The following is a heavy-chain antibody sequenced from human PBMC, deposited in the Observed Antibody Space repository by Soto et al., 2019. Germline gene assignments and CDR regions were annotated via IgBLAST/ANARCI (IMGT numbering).Heavy chain of an antibody. CDR3: AKEWGGYCNWFAP. J-gene: IGHJ5*02. CDR2: ISYDGSNK. Sequence: GGSVRRSCAASRFSLSRYGMHWARHGPGKGLEWVAVISYDGSNKYYADSVKGRFTISRDNSKNTLYLQMNSLRAEDTAVYYCAKEWGGYCNWFAPWGQGTLVPVSS. V-gene: IGHV3-30*18. CDR1: RFSLSRYG. D-gene: IGHD1-26*01.